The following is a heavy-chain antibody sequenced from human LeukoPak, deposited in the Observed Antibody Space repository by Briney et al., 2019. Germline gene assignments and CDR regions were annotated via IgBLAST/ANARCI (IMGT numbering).Heavy chain of an antibody. CDR2: IIPISGTA. Sequence: GASVKVSCKASGGTFSSYATSWVRQAPGQGLEWMGGIIPISGTANYAQKFQGRVTITADESTSTAYMEPSSLRSEDTAVYYCARDRAFSSVYGQEAFDIWGQGTMVTVSS. V-gene: IGHV1-69*01. CDR1: GGTFSSYA. D-gene: IGHD3-22*01. CDR3: ARDRAFSSVYGQEAFDI. J-gene: IGHJ3*02.